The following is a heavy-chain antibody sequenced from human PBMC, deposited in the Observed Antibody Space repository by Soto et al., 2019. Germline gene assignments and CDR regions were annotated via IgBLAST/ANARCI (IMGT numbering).Heavy chain of an antibody. Sequence: QGQLVQAGGAGRRLGPRVRVSGKPFGATLGGYPIGWVGQPPGKGLGGWGGFFLLLGQATKAQRSMGGIIPLFGTADYAQKFQGRVTFTADESTSIAYMELSSLRSEDTAVYYCARGGNSDYYYGMNVWGQGTTVTVSS. D-gene: IGHD2-21*02. J-gene: IGHJ6*02. CDR1: GATLGGYP. V-gene: IGHV1-69*01. CDR2: IIPLFGTA. CDR3: ARGGNSDYYYGMNV.